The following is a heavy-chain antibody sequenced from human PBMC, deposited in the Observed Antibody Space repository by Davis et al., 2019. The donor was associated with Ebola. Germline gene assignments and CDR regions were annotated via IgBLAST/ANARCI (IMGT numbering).Heavy chain of an antibody. D-gene: IGHD5-18*01. CDR1: GFTLSSYW. V-gene: IGHV3-74*01. Sequence: GESLKISCAASGFTLSSYWMHWVRQAPGKGLVWVSRIKSDGSDTKYADSVKGRFTISRDNSKNTLYLQMNSLRAEDTAVYYCARDQGTAMVHYYYGMDVWGQGTTVTVSS. CDR3: ARDQGTAMVHYYYGMDV. CDR2: IKSDGSDT. J-gene: IGHJ6*02.